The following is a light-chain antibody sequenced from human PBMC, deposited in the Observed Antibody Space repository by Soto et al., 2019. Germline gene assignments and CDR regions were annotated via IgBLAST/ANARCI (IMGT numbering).Light chain of an antibody. CDR2: NND. CDR3: SAWDASLSAIL. Sequence: QSVLSQPPSASGTPGQTVTISCSGRSSNIGSNIVNWYQQLPGTAPKLLIYNNDHRPSGVADRFSGYKSGTSASLAISGLQPEDEADYYCSAWDASLSAILFGGGTKLTVL. CDR1: SSNIGSNI. V-gene: IGLV1-44*01. J-gene: IGLJ3*02.